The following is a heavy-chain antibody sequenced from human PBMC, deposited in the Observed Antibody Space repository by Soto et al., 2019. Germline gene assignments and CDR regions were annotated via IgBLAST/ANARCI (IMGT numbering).Heavy chain of an antibody. V-gene: IGHV4-59*08. Sequence: PSETLSLTCTVSGGSISSYYWSWIRQPPGKGLEWIGYIYYSGSTNYNPSLKSRVTISVDTSKNQFSLKLSSVTAADTAVYYCARIYNGWFDPWGQGTLVTVSS. J-gene: IGHJ5*02. D-gene: IGHD3-10*01. CDR2: IYYSGST. CDR3: ARIYNGWFDP. CDR1: GGSISSYY.